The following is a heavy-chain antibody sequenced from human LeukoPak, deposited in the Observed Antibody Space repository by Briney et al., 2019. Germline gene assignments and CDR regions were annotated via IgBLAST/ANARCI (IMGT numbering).Heavy chain of an antibody. J-gene: IGHJ4*02. Sequence: PSETLSLTCTVYGGSFSDYFWSWIRQPPGKGLEWIGEIKPGAITNYNPSLKSRVTISVDTSKNQLSLKLSSATAADTAVYSCVRGFSGVVGDYWGQGTLVTVSS. V-gene: IGHV4-34*01. CDR1: GGSFSDYF. CDR3: VRGFSGVVGDY. D-gene: IGHD3-10*01. CDR2: IKPGAIT.